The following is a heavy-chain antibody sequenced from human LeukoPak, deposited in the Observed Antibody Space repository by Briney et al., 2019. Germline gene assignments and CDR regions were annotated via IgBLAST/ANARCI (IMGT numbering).Heavy chain of an antibody. D-gene: IGHD3-22*01. CDR2: IYSGGGT. J-gene: IGHJ4*02. CDR3: ARGCYYERSGYCPFDY. CDR1: GLTFSSFA. Sequence: PGGSLRLSCSASGLTFSSFAMNWVRQAPGKGLEWVSIIYSGGGTYYADSVKGRFTISRDNSKNTLYLQMNSLRADDTAVYYCARGCYYERSGYCPFDYWGPGTLVTVSS. V-gene: IGHV3-53*01.